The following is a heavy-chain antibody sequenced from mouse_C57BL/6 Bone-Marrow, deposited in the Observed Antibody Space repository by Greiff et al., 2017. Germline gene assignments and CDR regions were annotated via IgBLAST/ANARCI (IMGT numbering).Heavy chain of an antibody. D-gene: IGHD2-1*01. CDR2: IYPGSGNT. J-gene: IGHJ1*03. CDR3: ARDEDYGNRYWYFDV. CDR1: GYTFTVYY. V-gene: IGHV1-76*01. Sequence: QVQLKQSGAELVRPGASVKLSCKASGYTFTVYYINWVKQRPGQGLEWIARIYPGSGNTYYNEKFKGKATLTAEKSSSTAYMQLSSLTSEDSAVYFCARDEDYGNRYWYFDVWGTGTTVTVSS.